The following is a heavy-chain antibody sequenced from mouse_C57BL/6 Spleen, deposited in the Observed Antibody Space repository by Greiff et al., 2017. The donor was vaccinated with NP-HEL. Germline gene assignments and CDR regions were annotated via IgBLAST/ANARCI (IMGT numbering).Heavy chain of an antibody. D-gene: IGHD1-1*01. J-gene: IGHJ3*01. CDR3: ARDRGYGSSYWFAY. V-gene: IGHV3-1*01. Sequence: EVKLMESGPGMVKPSQSLSLTCTVTGYSITSGYDWHWIRHFPGNKLEWMGYISYSGSTNYNPSLKSRISITHDTSKNHFFLKLNSVTTEDTATYYCARDRGYGSSYWFAYWGKGTLVTVSA. CDR2: ISYSGST. CDR1: GYSITSGYD.